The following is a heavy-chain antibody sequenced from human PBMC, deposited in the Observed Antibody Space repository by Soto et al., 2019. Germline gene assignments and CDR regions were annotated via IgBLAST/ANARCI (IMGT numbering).Heavy chain of an antibody. CDR3: ALHYCSATSADADYYSYYVDA. V-gene: IGHV4-59*08. CDR2: IYYSGST. J-gene: IGHJ6*03. CDR1: GGSISSYY. D-gene: IGHD2-15*01. Sequence: SETLSLTCTVSGGSISSYYWSWIRQPPGKGLEWIGYIYYSGSTNYNPSLKSRVSISVDTSKNQFSLKLSSVTAADTAVYYCALHYCSATSADADYYSYYVDAWGKGTTVTVPS.